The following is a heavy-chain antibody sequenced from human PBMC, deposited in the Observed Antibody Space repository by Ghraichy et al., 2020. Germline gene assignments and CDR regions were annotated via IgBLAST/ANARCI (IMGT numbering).Heavy chain of an antibody. CDR1: GASISSYY. V-gene: IGHV4-59*01. CDR3: ASLDYGDNDY. CDR2: IYYSGST. Sequence: GASISSYYWSWIRQPPGKGLEWIGYIYYSGSTNYNPSLKSRVTISVDTSKNQFSLKLSSVTAADTAVYYCASLDYGDNDYWGQGTLVTVSS. D-gene: IGHD4-23*01. J-gene: IGHJ4*02.